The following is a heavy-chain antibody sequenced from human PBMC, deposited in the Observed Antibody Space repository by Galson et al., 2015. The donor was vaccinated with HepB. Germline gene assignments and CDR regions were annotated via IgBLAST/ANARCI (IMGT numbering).Heavy chain of an antibody. CDR2: ISSSSSYI. CDR3: ARDQRYDFWSGYTAGYFDY. Sequence: SLRLSCAASGFTFSSYSMNWVRQAPGKGLEWVSSISSSSSYIYYADSVKGRFTISRDNAKNSLYLQMNSLRAEDTAVYYCARDQRYDFWSGYTAGYFDYWGQGTLVTVSS. V-gene: IGHV3-21*01. CDR1: GFTFSSYS. D-gene: IGHD3-3*01. J-gene: IGHJ4*02.